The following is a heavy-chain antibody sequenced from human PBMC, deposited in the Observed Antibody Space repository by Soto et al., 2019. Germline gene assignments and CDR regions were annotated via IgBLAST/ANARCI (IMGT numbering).Heavy chain of an antibody. V-gene: IGHV1-8*01. CDR2: MNPNSGNT. J-gene: IGHJ6*03. Sequence: QVQLVKSGAEVKKPGASVKVSCKASEYTFTSYDINWVRQATGQGLEWMGWMNPNSGNTGYAQKFQGRVTMTRNTSISTAYMELSSLRSEDTAVYYCARGPGSWYYYYMDVWGKGTTVTVSS. D-gene: IGHD6-13*01. CDR1: EYTFTSYD. CDR3: ARGPGSWYYYYMDV.